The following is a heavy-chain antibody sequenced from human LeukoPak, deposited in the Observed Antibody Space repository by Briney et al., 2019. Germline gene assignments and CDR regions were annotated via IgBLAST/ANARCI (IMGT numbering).Heavy chain of an antibody. J-gene: IGHJ4*02. CDR1: GYTFTSYG. D-gene: IGHD3-22*01. CDR3: ARDQRSYYDTSGYYADY. V-gene: IGHV1-18*01. Sequence: ASVMVSCTTSGYTFTSYGTSWVRQAPGQGLEWMGWISAYNGNTNYAQKVQGRVTMTTDTSTSTVYMELRRLRSDDTAVYYCARDQRSYYDTSGYYADYWGQGTLVTVSS. CDR2: ISAYNGNT.